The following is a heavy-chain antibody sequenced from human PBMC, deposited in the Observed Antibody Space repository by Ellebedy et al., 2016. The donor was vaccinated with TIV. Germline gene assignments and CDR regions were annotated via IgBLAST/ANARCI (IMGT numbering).Heavy chain of an antibody. Sequence: GESLKISCAASGFTFSSYWMHWVRQAPGKGLVWVSRINSDGSSTSYADSVKGRFTISRDNAKNTLYLQMNSLRDEDTAVYYCANRIVGATWSEKYYFDYWGQGTLVTVSS. CDR2: INSDGSST. CDR3: ANRIVGATWSEKYYFDY. D-gene: IGHD1-26*01. CDR1: GFTFSSYW. V-gene: IGHV3-74*01. J-gene: IGHJ4*02.